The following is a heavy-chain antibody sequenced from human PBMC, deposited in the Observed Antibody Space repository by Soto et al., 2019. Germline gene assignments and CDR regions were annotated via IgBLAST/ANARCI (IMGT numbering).Heavy chain of an antibody. J-gene: IGHJ6*02. CDR3: ATLPYSSASGYYYYYGMDD. Sequence: SETLSLTCAVYGGSFSGYYWSWIRQPPGKGLEWIGEIKHSGSTNYNPSLKSRVTMSVDTSKNQFSLKLSPVTAADTAVYYCATLPYSSASGYYYYYGMDDWGQGTTVTVSS. V-gene: IGHV4-34*01. D-gene: IGHD6-6*01. CDR2: IKHSGST. CDR1: GGSFSGYY.